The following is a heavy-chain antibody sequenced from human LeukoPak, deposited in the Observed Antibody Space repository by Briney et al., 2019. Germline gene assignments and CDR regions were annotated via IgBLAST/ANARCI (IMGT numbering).Heavy chain of an antibody. D-gene: IGHD3-3*01. Sequence: PGGSLRLSCAASGFTFSSYGMHWVRQAPGKGLEWVAGISYDGSNKYYADSVKGRFTISRDNSKNTLYLQMNSLRAEDTAVYYCAKEPDFWSEYFDYWGQGTLVTVSS. CDR2: ISYDGSNK. J-gene: IGHJ4*02. CDR1: GFTFSSYG. CDR3: AKEPDFWSEYFDY. V-gene: IGHV3-30*18.